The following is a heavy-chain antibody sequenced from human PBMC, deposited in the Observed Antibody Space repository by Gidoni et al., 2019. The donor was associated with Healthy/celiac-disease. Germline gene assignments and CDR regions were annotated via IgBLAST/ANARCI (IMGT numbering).Heavy chain of an antibody. J-gene: IGHJ4*02. CDR1: GFTGSSNC. CDR2: IYSGGST. V-gene: IGHV3-66*02. D-gene: IGHD6-6*01. CDR3: ARGGYSSSDNFDY. Sequence: EVQVVEPGGGLVQPGGSRRLSCGASGFTGSSNCMSWVRQAPGKGLEWVSVIYSGGSTYYADSVKGRFTISRDNSKNTLYLQMSSLRAEDTAVYYCARGGYSSSDNFDYWGQGTLVTVSS.